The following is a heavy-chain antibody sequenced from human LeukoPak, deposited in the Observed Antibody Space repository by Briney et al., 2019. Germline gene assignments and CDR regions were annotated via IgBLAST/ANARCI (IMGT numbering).Heavy chain of an antibody. CDR3: ARDSRIAVAGVNWYFDL. J-gene: IGHJ2*01. D-gene: IGHD6-19*01. CDR2: IYYSGST. V-gene: IGHV4-59*01. Sequence: SETLSLTCTVSGGSISSYYWSWIRQPPGKGLEWIRYIYYSGSTNYNPSLKSRVTISVDTSKNQFSLKLSSVTAADTAVYYCARDSRIAVAGVNWYFDLWGRGTLVTVSS. CDR1: GGSISSYY.